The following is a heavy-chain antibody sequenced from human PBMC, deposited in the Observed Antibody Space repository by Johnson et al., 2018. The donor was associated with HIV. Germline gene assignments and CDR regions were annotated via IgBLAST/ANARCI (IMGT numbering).Heavy chain of an antibody. CDR3: ARDRTGMVYAIDAFDI. Sequence: VQLVESGGGLVQPGGSLRLSCAASGFTVSTNYMSWVRPAPGKGLEWVSVIYSGGRTYYADPVQGSFTISKDNSKNTLYLHMNSLRAEDTAVYYCARDRTGMVYAIDAFDIWGQGTMVTVSS. V-gene: IGHV3-66*01. D-gene: IGHD2-8*01. CDR1: GFTVSTNY. J-gene: IGHJ3*02. CDR2: IYSGGRT.